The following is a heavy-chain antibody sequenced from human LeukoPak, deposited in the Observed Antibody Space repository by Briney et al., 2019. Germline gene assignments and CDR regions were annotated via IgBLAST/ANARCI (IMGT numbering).Heavy chain of an antibody. V-gene: IGHV1-2*02. CDR1: GYTFTGYY. CDR2: INPNSGGT. J-gene: IGHJ4*02. CDR3: ARFPVTLRGFDY. Sequence: GASVKVSCKASGYTFTGYYMHWVRQAPGQGLEWMGWINPNSGGTNYAQKFQGRVTMTRDTSISTAYMELSRLRSDDTPVYYCARFPVTLRGFDYWGQGTLVTVSS. D-gene: IGHD4-17*01.